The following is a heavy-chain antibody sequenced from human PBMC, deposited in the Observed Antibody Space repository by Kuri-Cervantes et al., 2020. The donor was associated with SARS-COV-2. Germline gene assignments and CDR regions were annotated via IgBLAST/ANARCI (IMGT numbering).Heavy chain of an antibody. J-gene: IGHJ4*02. CDR3: ARSWVSVAARYGGFDN. D-gene: IGHD6-19*01. Sequence: GSLRLSCTVSSGSTSRYYWSWIRQSPGKGLEWIGYVYYSGITDYNPSLKSRVTISVHTSKNQFSLRLNSVTAADTAIYYCARSWVSVAARYGGFDNWGQGTLVTVSS. CDR2: VYYSGIT. V-gene: IGHV4-59*01. CDR1: SGSTSRYY.